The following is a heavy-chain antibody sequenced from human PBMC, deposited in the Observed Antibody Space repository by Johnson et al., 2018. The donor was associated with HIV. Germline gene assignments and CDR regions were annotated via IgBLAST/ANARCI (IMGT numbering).Heavy chain of an antibody. J-gene: IGHJ3*02. CDR3: ATCSDQVLLGGDAFDI. CDR1: GFTFDDYA. D-gene: IGHD3-16*01. CDR2: ISWNSGSI. Sequence: VHLVESGGGLVQPGRSLRLSCVASGFTFDDYAMHWVRQAPGKGLELVSGISWNSGSIAYADSVKGRFTISRDNAKNSLYLQMNSLRAEDTALYYCATCSDQVLLGGDAFDIWGQGTMVTVSS. V-gene: IGHV3-9*01.